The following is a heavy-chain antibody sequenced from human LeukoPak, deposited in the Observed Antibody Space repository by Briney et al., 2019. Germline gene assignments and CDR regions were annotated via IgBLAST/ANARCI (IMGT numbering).Heavy chain of an antibody. V-gene: IGHV3-21*01. CDR2: ISSSSSYI. Sequence: GTLSLTCAVSGGSISSSNWWSWVRQPPGKGLEWVSSISSSSSYIYYADSVKGRFTISRDNAKNSLYLQMNSLRAEDTAVYYCARSGAGTQILGDFQHWGQGTLVTVSS. D-gene: IGHD6-13*01. CDR1: GGSISSSN. J-gene: IGHJ1*01. CDR3: ARSGAGTQILGDFQH.